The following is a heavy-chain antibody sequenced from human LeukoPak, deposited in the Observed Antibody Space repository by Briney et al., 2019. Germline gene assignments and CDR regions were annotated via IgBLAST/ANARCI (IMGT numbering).Heavy chain of an antibody. Sequence: SETLSLTCTVSGGSISGDHWNWIRQPPGKGLEWIGYMYYTGSSSYSPSLKSRVTISVDTSKNQFSLKLSSVTTADTAIYYCARGSIPTQNWFDPWGQGTPVTVSS. J-gene: IGHJ5*02. CDR3: ARGSIPTQNWFDP. CDR2: MYYTGSS. D-gene: IGHD2-2*01. V-gene: IGHV4-59*01. CDR1: GGSISGDH.